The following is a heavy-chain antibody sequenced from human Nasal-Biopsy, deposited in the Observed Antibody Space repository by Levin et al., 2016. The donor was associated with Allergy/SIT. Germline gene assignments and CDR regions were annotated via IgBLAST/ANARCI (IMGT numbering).Heavy chain of an antibody. J-gene: IGHJ4*02. Sequence: GESLKISCAASGFTFSSYAMDWVRQAPGKGLEWVSHISGSGGSTYYADSVKGRFTISRDNSKNTLYLQMNSLRAEDTAVYYCAKERREGMDGSGSFDCWGQGTLVTVSS. CDR1: GFTFSSYA. D-gene: IGHD3-10*01. CDR2: ISGSGGST. CDR3: AKERREGMDGSGSFDC. V-gene: IGHV3-23*01.